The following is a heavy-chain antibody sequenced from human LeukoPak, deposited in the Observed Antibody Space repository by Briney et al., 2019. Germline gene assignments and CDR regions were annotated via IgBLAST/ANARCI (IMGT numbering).Heavy chain of an antibody. D-gene: IGHD2-2*01. J-gene: IGHJ4*02. CDR3: AKWGYCSSTSCLGAFEY. CDR1: GFTVSSNY. CDR2: IYSGGST. V-gene: IGHV3-53*05. Sequence: PGGSLRLSCAASGFTVSSNYMTWVRQAPGKGLEWVSLIYSGGSTYYADSVKGRFTISRDNSKNTLYLQMNSLRAEDTAVYYCAKWGYCSSTSCLGAFEYWGQGTLVTVSS.